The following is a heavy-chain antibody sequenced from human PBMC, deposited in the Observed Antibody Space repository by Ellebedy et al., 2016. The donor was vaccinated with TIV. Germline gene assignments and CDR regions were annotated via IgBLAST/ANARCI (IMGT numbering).Heavy chain of an antibody. J-gene: IGHJ3*01. CDR1: GFTLTNYW. D-gene: IGHD4-17*01. CDR3: ATDGSYGDFRSPAHAFEA. Sequence: GGSLRLSCTASGFTLTNYWMTWVRQAPGKGLEWVANINEDGTKKYYVDSVKGRFTISRDIAGNSLYLQMNSLRVEDTSVYYCATDGSYGDFRSPAHAFEAWGQGTMVSVSS. V-gene: IGHV3-7*01. CDR2: INEDGTKK.